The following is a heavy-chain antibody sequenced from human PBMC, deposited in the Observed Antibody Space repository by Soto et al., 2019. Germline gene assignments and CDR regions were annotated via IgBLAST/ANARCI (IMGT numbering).Heavy chain of an antibody. CDR3: AHTKWTIGGFDP. D-gene: IGHD3-3*01. Sequence: QITLKESGPTLVKPSRTLTLTCTFSGFSLSTNEVGVGWIRQPPGKALEWLALIYWDDDKRYSPSLKSRLTITKDTSKSQVFLTLTNMDPVDTATYYCAHTKWTIGGFDPWGQGILVTVSS. CDR2: IYWDDDK. J-gene: IGHJ5*02. V-gene: IGHV2-5*02. CDR1: GFSLSTNEVG.